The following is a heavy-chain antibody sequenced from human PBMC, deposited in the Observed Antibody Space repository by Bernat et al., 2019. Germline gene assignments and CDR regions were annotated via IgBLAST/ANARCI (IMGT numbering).Heavy chain of an antibody. D-gene: IGHD6-13*01. CDR1: GFTFSSYG. Sequence: QVQLVESGGGLVQPGRSLRLSCAASGFTFSSYGMHWVRQAPGKGLEWVSVISYDGSNKYYSDSVQGRFTISRDNSKNTMYLQMNSLRAEDTAVYYCAKDCWPVAAADTIWYYYYGMDVWGQGTTVTVSS. V-gene: IGHV3-30*18. J-gene: IGHJ6*02. CDR3: AKDCWPVAAADTIWYYYYGMDV. CDR2: ISYDGSNK.